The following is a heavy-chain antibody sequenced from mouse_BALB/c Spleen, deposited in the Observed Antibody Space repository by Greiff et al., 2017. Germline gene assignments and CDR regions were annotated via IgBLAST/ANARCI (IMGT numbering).Heavy chain of an antibody. CDR3: TRWDGNY. Sequence: QVQLQQPGAELVRPGASVKLSCKASGYTFTSYWINWVKQRPGQGLEWIGNIYPSDSYTNYNQKFKDKATLTVDKSSSTAYMQLSSPTSEDSAVYYCTRWDGNYWGQGTTLTVSS. J-gene: IGHJ2*01. CDR1: GYTFTSYW. V-gene: IGHV1-69*02. D-gene: IGHD2-1*01. CDR2: IYPSDSYT.